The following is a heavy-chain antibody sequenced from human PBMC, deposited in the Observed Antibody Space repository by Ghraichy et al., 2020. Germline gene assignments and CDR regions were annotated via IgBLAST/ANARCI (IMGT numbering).Heavy chain of an antibody. J-gene: IGHJ2*01. CDR2: IYYSGST. D-gene: IGHD6-6*01. Sequence: SQTLSLTCTVSGGSISSYYWSWIRQPPGKGLEWIGYIYYSGSTNYNPSLKSRVTISVDTSKNQFSLKLSSVTAADTAVYYCASIIAARNGDWYFDLWGRGTLVTVSS. CDR1: GGSISSYY. CDR3: ASIIAARNGDWYFDL. V-gene: IGHV4-59*01.